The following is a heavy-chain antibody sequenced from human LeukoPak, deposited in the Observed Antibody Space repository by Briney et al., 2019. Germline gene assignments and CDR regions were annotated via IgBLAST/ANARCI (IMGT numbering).Heavy chain of an antibody. CDR3: ARGAGKGIPPIDP. Sequence: SETLSLTCAVYGGSFSGYYWSWIRQPPGKGLEWIGEINHSGSTNYNPSLKSRVTISVDTPKNQFSLKLSSVTAADTAVYYCARGAGKGIPPIDPWGQGTLVTVSS. D-gene: IGHD2-21*01. CDR2: INHSGST. CDR1: GGSFSGYY. J-gene: IGHJ5*02. V-gene: IGHV4-34*01.